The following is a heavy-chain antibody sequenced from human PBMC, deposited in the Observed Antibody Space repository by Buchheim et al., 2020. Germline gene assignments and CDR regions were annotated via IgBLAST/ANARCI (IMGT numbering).Heavy chain of an antibody. V-gene: IGHV3-30*18. CDR1: GFTFSSYG. D-gene: IGHD4-11*01. Sequence: QVQLVESGGGVVQPGRSLRLSCAASGFTFSSYGMHWVRQAPGKGLEWVAVISYDGSNKYYADSVKGRFTISRDNSKNTLYLQMNSLRAEDTAVYYCAKGPPITLYSNSVDFDYWGQGTL. J-gene: IGHJ4*02. CDR3: AKGPPITLYSNSVDFDY. CDR2: ISYDGSNK.